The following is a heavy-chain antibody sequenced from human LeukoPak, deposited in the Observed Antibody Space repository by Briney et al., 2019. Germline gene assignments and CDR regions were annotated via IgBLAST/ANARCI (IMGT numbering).Heavy chain of an antibody. CDR1: GYTLTELS. J-gene: IGHJ3*02. Sequence: GASVTVSCKVSGYTLTELSMHWVRQAPGKGLEGMGGFDPEDGETIHAQMFQGRATMTDKTLTETAYMELSSPRSEDTAVYYCATVRLRGRVGVVIHDAFDIWGQGTMVTVSS. CDR3: ATVRLRGRVGVVIHDAFDI. D-gene: IGHD3-3*01. CDR2: FDPEDGET. V-gene: IGHV1-24*01.